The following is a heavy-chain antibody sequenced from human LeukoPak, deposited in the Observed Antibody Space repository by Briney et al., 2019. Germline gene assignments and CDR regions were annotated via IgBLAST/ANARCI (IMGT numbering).Heavy chain of an antibody. CDR3: ARGGDYHPFDY. V-gene: IGHV4-4*07. D-gene: IGHD4-17*01. Sequence: PSETLSLTCTVSGGSISSYSWSCSRQPAGKGLEWIGRIYSSGSTNYNPSLKSRVTISIDQSKNQFSLKLSSVTAADTAVYYCARGGDYHPFDYWGQGALFTVSS. CDR1: GGSISSYS. J-gene: IGHJ4*02. CDR2: IYSSGST.